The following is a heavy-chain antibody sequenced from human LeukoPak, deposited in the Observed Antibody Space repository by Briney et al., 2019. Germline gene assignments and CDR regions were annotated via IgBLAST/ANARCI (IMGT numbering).Heavy chain of an antibody. V-gene: IGHV4-4*07. J-gene: IGHJ6*03. CDR2: IYTSGST. D-gene: IGHD3-9*01. CDR1: GGSFSGYY. Sequence: SETLSLTCTVYGGSFSGYYWSWIRQPAGKGLEWIGRIYTSGSTNYNPSLKSRVTMSVDTSKNQFSLKLSSVTAADTAVYYCARESGYFDWLLRSSDYYYYYYMDVWGKGTTVTISS. CDR3: ARESGYFDWLLRSSDYYYYYYMDV.